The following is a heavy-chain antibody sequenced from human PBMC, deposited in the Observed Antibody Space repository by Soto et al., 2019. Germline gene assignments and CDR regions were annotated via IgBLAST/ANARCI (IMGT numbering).Heavy chain of an antibody. Sequence: SETLSLTCTVSGVSISNSSYYWGWIRRPPGKGLEWIGTIYYSGITYHNPSLKSRVTISADTSKNQFSLKLTSVTAADTAVYYCARHGSNWGQGTLVTVSS. V-gene: IGHV4-39*01. CDR1: GVSISNSSYY. CDR3: ARHGSN. J-gene: IGHJ4*02. CDR2: IYYSGIT.